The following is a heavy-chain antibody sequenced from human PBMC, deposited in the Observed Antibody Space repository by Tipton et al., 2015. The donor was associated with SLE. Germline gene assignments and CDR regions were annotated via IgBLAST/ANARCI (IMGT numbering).Heavy chain of an antibody. V-gene: IGHV4-30-2*06. J-gene: IGHJ1*01. D-gene: IGHD5-18*01. CDR1: GDSITTGGYS. Sequence: LRLSCTVSGDSITTGGYSWSWIRQSQGKGLEWIGDSHHTGRTDQNPSLKSRATISIDTSRNQFSLKLNSVTAADTAVYFCARGRGHNYGNLAPWGQGTLVTVAS. CDR3: ARGRGHNYGNLAP. CDR2: SHHTGRT.